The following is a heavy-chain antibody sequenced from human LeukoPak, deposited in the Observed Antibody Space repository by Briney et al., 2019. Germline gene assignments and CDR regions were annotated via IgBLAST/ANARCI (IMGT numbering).Heavy chain of an antibody. CDR2: IVVGSGNT. Sequence: SVKVSCKASGFTFTSSAMQWVRQARGQRLEWIGWIVVGSGNTNYAQKFQERVTITRDMSTSTAYMELSSLRSEDTAVYYCAAGGQEGLAAGYYWGQGTLVTVSS. J-gene: IGHJ4*02. CDR1: GFTFTSSA. CDR3: AAGGQEGLAAGYY. D-gene: IGHD3-3*02. V-gene: IGHV1-58*02.